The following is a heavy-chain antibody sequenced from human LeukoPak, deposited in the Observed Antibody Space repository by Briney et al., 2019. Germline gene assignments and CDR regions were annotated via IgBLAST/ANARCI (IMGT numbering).Heavy chain of an antibody. CDR1: DESFSGYLSDSY. CDR3: ARRGGGNYPYYFDY. D-gene: IGHD3-16*01. CDR2: IDRHGNT. Sequence: PSETLSLTCVIYDESFSGYLSDSYWSWVRRPPGKGLEWIGEIDRHGNTNYSPSLKSRVTISIQTSKSQFSLSLNSVTDADTAVYYCARRGGGNYPYYFDYWGRGTPVTVSS. J-gene: IGHJ4*02. V-gene: IGHV4-34*01.